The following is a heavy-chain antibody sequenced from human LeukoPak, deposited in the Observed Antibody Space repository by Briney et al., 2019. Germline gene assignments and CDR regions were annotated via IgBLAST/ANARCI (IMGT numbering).Heavy chain of an antibody. J-gene: IGHJ4*02. D-gene: IGHD3-10*01. V-gene: IGHV4-59*08. CDR2: VYFTGST. Sequence: SETLSLTCTVSGFSISSFYWSWVRQPPGKPLEWVGHVYFTGSTDYNPSLKSRVTISVDTAKNQFSLNLHSVTAADTAVYYCARHGAMVRGPAYHFDFWGRGTQVTVSS. CDR3: ARHGAMVRGPAYHFDF. CDR1: GFSISSFY.